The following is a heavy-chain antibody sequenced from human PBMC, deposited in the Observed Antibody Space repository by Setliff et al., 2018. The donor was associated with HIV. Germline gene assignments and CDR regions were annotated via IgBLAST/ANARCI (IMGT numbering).Heavy chain of an antibody. D-gene: IGHD1-26*01. V-gene: IGHV1-2*02. J-gene: IGHJ6*04. CDR2: INPNSGGT. CDR1: GYTFTGYY. CDR3: ARGSGSYWGY. Sequence: GASVKVSCKASGYTFTGYYMHWVRQAPGQGFEWMGWINPNSGGTNYAQKFQGRVTMTRDTSTDTVYMELSSLRSEDTAVYYCARGSGSYWGYWGKGTTVTAPQ.